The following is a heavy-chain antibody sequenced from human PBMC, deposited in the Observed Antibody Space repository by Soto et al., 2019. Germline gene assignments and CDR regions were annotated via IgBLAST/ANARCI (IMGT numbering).Heavy chain of an antibody. CDR1: GDSISSDY. V-gene: IGHV4-59*01. J-gene: IGHJ6*02. D-gene: IGHD6-19*01. CDR2: FYYSGTT. CDR3: ARGIAVAGRGDYYHAMDV. Sequence: QVQLQESGPGLVKPSETLSLSCTVSGDSISSDYWGWIRQPPGKGLEWIGCFYYSGTTSYNPSLKSRVTIAVDTSKNQFSLRLSPVTAADTAVYYCARGIAVAGRGDYYHAMDVWGQGTPVTVSS.